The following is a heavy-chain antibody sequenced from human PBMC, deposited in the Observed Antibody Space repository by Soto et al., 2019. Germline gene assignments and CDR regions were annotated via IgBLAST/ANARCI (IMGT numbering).Heavy chain of an antibody. CDR3: TRIGGSYSFSY. CDR2: IRSKTHNYAT. D-gene: IGHD1-26*01. Sequence: EVQLVESGGGLVQPGESLKLSCAASGFTLSGSAVHWVRQASGKGLEWVGRIRSKTHNYATDYIVSVKGRFTMSRDDSNNTAYLQMNGLKTDDTAVYYCTRIGGSYSFSYWGQGTLVTVSS. J-gene: IGHJ4*02. V-gene: IGHV3-73*02. CDR1: GFTLSGSA.